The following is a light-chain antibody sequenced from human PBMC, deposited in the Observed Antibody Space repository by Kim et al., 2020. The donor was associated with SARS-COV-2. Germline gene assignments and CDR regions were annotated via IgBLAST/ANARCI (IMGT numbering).Light chain of an antibody. Sequence: SASEGDRVTIACRASQSISSYLNWNQQKPGKAPKLLIYAASSLQSGVPSRFSGSGSGTDFTLTISSLQPEDFATYYCQQSYSTPYTFGRGTKLEI. J-gene: IGKJ2*01. CDR3: QQSYSTPYT. CDR1: QSISSY. V-gene: IGKV1-39*01. CDR2: AAS.